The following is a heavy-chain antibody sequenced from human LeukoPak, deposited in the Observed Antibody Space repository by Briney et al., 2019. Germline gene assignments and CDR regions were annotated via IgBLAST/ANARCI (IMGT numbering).Heavy chain of an antibody. Sequence: SETLSLTCAVYGGSFSGYYWSWIRQPPGKGLEWIGEINHSGSTNYNPSLKSRVTISVDTSKNQFSLKLSSVTAADTAVYYCARGVRYFDWLLSGTYYFDYWGQGTLVTVSS. CDR3: ARGVRYFDWLLSGTYYFDY. J-gene: IGHJ4*02. V-gene: IGHV4-34*01. CDR1: GGSFSGYY. CDR2: INHSGST. D-gene: IGHD3-9*01.